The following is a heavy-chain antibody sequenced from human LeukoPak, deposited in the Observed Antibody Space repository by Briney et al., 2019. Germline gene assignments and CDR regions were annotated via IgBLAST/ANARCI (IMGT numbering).Heavy chain of an antibody. CDR2: ISGSGDRT. CDR3: AKVVGIWIGEMFDAFDL. V-gene: IGHV3-23*01. J-gene: IGHJ3*01. D-gene: IGHD3-10*01. CDR1: GFTFSNAW. Sequence: PGGSLRLSCAASGFTFSNAWMSWVRQAPGKGLEWVSAISGSGDRTYYADSVKGRFTISRDNSKNILYLQMNGLRAEDTALYYCAKVVGIWIGEMFDAFDLWGQGTMITVSS.